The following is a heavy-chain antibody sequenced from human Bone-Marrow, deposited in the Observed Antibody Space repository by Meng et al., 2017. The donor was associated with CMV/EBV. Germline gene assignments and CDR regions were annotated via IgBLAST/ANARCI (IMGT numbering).Heavy chain of an antibody. Sequence: CAVYGGSFSGDYWSWIRQPPGKGLEWIGEIHHSGSTNYHPSLKSRVTISVDTSKNQFSLKLSSVTAADTAVYYCASTRGYSYGPFDPWGQGTLVTVSS. D-gene: IGHD5-18*01. J-gene: IGHJ5*02. V-gene: IGHV4-34*01. CDR3: ASTRGYSYGPFDP. CDR2: IHHSGST. CDR1: GGSFSGDY.